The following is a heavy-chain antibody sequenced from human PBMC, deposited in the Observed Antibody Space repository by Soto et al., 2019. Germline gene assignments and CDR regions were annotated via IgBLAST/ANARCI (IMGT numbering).Heavy chain of an antibody. CDR3: AKDLTKLPRDYYYYGMDV. V-gene: IGHV3-30*18. CDR1: GFTFSSYG. J-gene: IGHJ6*02. D-gene: IGHD2-15*01. Sequence: TGGSLRLSCAASGFTFSSYGMHWVRQAPGKGLEWVAVISYDGSNKYYADSVKGRFTISRDNSKNTLYLQMNSLRAEDTAVYYCAKDLTKLPRDYYYYGMDVWGQGTTVTVSS. CDR2: ISYDGSNK.